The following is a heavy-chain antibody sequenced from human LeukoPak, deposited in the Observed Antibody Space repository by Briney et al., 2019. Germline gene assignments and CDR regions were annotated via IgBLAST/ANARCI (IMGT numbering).Heavy chain of an antibody. CDR3: ARSKYHLLY. Sequence: KPSETLSLTCTVSGGSISNYYWTWIRQPPGKGLEWIGYVYYSGSTNYNPSLKSRVTISVDTSKNHFSLKLSSVTAADTAVYYCARSKYHLLYWGQGTLVTVSS. V-gene: IGHV4-59*01. CDR2: VYYSGST. J-gene: IGHJ4*02. D-gene: IGHD2-2*01. CDR1: GGSISNYY.